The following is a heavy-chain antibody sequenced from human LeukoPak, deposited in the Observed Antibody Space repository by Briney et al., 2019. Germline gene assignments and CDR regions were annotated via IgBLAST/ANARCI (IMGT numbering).Heavy chain of an antibody. D-gene: IGHD6-13*01. J-gene: IGHJ4*02. CDR2: TYSGGDT. Sequence: GGSLRLSCAASGFTVSSNYMSWVRQAPGKGLEWVSVTYSGGDTYYADSVKGRFTISRDNSKNTLYLQMNSLRAEDTAVYYCARLGMIQAYSTEDYWGQGTLVTVSS. CDR3: ARLGMIQAYSTEDY. CDR1: GFTVSSNY. V-gene: IGHV3-53*01.